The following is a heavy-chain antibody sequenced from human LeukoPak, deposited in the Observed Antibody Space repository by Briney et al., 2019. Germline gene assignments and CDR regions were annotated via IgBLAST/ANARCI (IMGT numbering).Heavy chain of an antibody. Sequence: GGSLTLTFAAAGFTFIDSGRHWVRQAPGKGLEWVGRMRSKTQNYATAYAASVKGRFTISRDDSKNTAFLQMNSLKTEDTAVYYCTNYDDSSELWLYWGQGTLVTVSS. CDR3: TNYDDSSELWLY. V-gene: IGHV3-73*01. CDR2: MRSKTQNYAT. J-gene: IGHJ4*02. D-gene: IGHD3-22*01. CDR1: GFTFIDSG.